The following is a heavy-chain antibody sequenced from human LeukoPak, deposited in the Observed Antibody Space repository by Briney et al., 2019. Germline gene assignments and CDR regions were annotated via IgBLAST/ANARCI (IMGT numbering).Heavy chain of an antibody. CDR2: ISSSGSTI. Sequence: PGGSLRLSCAASGFTFSDYYMSWIRQAPGKGLEWVSYISSSGSTIYYADSVKGRFTISRDNAKNSLYLQMNSLRAEDTAVYYCARVSGGYCSSTSCYATDLDYWGQGTLVTVSS. D-gene: IGHD2-2*01. CDR1: GFTFSDYY. J-gene: IGHJ4*02. CDR3: ARVSGGYCSSTSCYATDLDY. V-gene: IGHV3-11*01.